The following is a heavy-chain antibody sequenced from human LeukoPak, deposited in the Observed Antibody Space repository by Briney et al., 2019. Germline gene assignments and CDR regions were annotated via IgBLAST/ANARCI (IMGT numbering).Heavy chain of an antibody. Sequence: PAETLSLTCAVYGGSFSGYYWSWLRQPPGKGLEWIGEINHSGSTNYNPSLKSRVTISVATSKNQFSLKLSSVTAADTAVYYCARRYCSSTSCYADFDYWGQGTLVTVSS. CDR3: ARRYCSSTSCYADFDY. CDR2: INHSGST. V-gene: IGHV4-34*01. D-gene: IGHD2-2*01. CDR1: GGSFSGYY. J-gene: IGHJ4*02.